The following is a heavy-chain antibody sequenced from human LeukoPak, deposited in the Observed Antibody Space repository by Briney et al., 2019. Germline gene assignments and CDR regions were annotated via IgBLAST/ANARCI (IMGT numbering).Heavy chain of an antibody. CDR3: ASHGYCSGGRCSTGYSYNWFDP. D-gene: IGHD2-15*01. CDR1: GGTFSSYA. J-gene: IGHJ5*02. V-gene: IGHV1-2*02. CDR2: INPNSGGT. Sequence: ASVKVSCKASGGTFSSYATSWVRQAPGQGLEWMGWINPNSGGTNYAQRFQGRVTMTSDTSIKTAYMELSRLRSDDTAVYYCASHGYCSGGRCSTGYSYNWFDPWGQGTLVTVSS.